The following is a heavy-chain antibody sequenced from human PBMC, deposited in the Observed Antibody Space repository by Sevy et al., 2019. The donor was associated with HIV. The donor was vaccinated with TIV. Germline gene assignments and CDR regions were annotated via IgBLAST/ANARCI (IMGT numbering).Heavy chain of an antibody. J-gene: IGHJ4*02. D-gene: IGHD1-26*01. V-gene: IGHV3-21*01. Sequence: GGSLRLSCAASGFTFNAYSMNWVRQAPGKGLEWVSSISSSGDHIYYADSVKGRFTVSRDNAKNSLYLQINSLRVEDTAVYYCASFSGSYWGQGTPVTVSS. CDR2: ISSSGDHI. CDR3: ASFSGSY. CDR1: GFTFNAYS.